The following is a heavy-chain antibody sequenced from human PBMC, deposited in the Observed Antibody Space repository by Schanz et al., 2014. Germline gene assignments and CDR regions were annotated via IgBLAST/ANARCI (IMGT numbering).Heavy chain of an antibody. D-gene: IGHD6-6*01. CDR2: INPSGGST. CDR1: GYTFTTYY. V-gene: IGHV1-46*03. J-gene: IGHJ4*02. CDR3: RRGFSRSYIDF. Sequence: QVQLLQSGAEVKKPGASMKVSCKASGYTFTTYYMLWVRQAPGQGLEWMGIINPSGGSTRYGQKFQGRITVTTDTSTSTVYLELSSLRSDDTAVYYCRRGFSRSYIDFWGQGTLITVSS.